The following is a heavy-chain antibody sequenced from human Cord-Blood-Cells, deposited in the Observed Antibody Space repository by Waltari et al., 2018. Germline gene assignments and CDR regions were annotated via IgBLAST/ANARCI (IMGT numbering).Heavy chain of an antibody. J-gene: IGHJ4*02. CDR3: ARGEYCSGGSCYSGLFDY. Sequence: QVQLQQCGAGLLKPSETLSLTCAVYGGSFRGYYWSWIRQPPGKGLEWIGEINHSGSTNYNPSLKSRVTISVDTSKNQFSLKLSSVTAADTAVYYCARGEYCSGGSCYSGLFDYWGQGTLVTVSS. V-gene: IGHV4-34*01. CDR2: INHSGST. CDR1: GGSFRGYY. D-gene: IGHD2-15*01.